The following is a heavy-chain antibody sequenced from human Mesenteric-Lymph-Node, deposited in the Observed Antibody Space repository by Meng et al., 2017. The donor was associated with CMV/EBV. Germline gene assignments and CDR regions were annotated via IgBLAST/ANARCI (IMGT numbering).Heavy chain of an antibody. CDR3: ATGVDSSGYSSMTIDY. CDR1: GFTFNNYW. Sequence: GGSLRLSCAASGFTFNNYWMHWVRQAPGKGLDWVAVISHDGSNKYYADSVKGRFTISSDKSKNTLYLQMNSLRAEDTAVYYCATGVDSSGYSSMTIDYWGQGALVTVSS. CDR2: ISHDGSNK. D-gene: IGHD3-22*01. J-gene: IGHJ4*02. V-gene: IGHV3-30-3*01.